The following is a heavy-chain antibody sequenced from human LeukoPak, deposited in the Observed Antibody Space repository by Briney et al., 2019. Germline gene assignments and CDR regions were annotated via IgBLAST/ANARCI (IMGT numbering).Heavy chain of an antibody. D-gene: IGHD2-2*01. V-gene: IGHV1-18*01. CDR2: ISAYNGNT. CDR1: GYTFTSYG. Sequence: ASVKVSCKASGYTFTSYGISGVRQAPGQGLEWMGWISAYNGNTNYAQKLQGRVTMTTDTSTSTAYMELRSLRSDDTAVYYCARDRYCSSTSCYEGYYYYYYMDVWGKGTTVTISS. J-gene: IGHJ6*03. CDR3: ARDRYCSSTSCYEGYYYYYYMDV.